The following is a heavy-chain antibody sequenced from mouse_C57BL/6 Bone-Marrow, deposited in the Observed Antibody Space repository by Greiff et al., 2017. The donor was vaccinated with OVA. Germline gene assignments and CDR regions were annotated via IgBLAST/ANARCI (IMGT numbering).Heavy chain of an antibody. Sequence: VQLQQSGPELVKPGASVKISCKASGYSFTAYNMNWVKQSTGQSLEWIGVINPNYGTTSYNQNFTGKATLTVDQSSRTVYMKLSSLTSEDSAVDYWERTWLRRRDFDDWGQGTTLSVSS. V-gene: IGHV1-39*01. CDR2: INPNYGTT. CDR3: ERTWLRRRDFDD. J-gene: IGHJ2*01. CDR1: GYSFTAYN. D-gene: IGHD2-2*01.